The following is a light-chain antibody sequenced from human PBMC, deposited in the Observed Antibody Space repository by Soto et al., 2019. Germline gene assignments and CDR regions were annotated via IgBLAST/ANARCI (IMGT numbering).Light chain of an antibody. CDR3: QSYDSSLSGPYV. Sequence: QSVLTQPPSASGTPGQRVTISCSGSSSNIGSTTVSWYQQLPGAAPKLLIYSNDQWPSGVPDRFSGSKSGTSAPLAISGLQSEDEADYYCQSYDSSLSGPYVFGTGTKVTVL. CDR2: SND. CDR1: SSNIGSTT. J-gene: IGLJ1*01. V-gene: IGLV1-44*01.